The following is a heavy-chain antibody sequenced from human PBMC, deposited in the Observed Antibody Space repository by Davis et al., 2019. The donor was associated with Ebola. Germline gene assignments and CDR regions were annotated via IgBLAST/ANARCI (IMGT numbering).Heavy chain of an antibody. CDR2: INHSGST. V-gene: IGHV4-34*01. J-gene: IGHJ4*02. Sequence: MPSETLSLTCAVYGGSFSGYYWSWIRQPPGKGLEWIGEINHSGSTNYNPSLKSRVTISVDTSKNQFSLKLSSVTAADTAEYYCARVYGDYTEYFDYWGQGTLVTVSS. CDR3: ARVYGDYTEYFDY. CDR1: GGSFSGYY. D-gene: IGHD4-17*01.